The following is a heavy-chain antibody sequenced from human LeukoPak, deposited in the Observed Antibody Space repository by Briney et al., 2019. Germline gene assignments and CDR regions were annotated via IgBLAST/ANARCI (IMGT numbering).Heavy chain of an antibody. V-gene: IGHV4-59*01. J-gene: IGHJ3*02. D-gene: IGHD3-22*01. CDR1: GGSISSYY. Sequence: PSETLSLTCTVSGGSISSYYWSWIRQPPGKGLEWIGYIYYSGSTNYNPSLKSRVTISVDTSKNQFSLKLSSVTAADTAVYYCAREGLSAFDIWGQGTMVTVSS. CDR2: IYYSGST. CDR3: AREGLSAFDI.